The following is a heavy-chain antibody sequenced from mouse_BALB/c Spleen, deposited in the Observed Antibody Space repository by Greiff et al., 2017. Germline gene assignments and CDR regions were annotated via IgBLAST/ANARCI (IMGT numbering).Heavy chain of an antibody. Sequence: EVKVVESGGGLVQPGGSLRLSCATSGFTFTDYYMSWVRQPPGKALEWLGFIRNKANGYTTEYSASVKGRFTISRDNSQSILYLQMNTLRAEDSATYYCARDSDGYDVSFDYWGQGTTLTVSS. CDR1: GFTFTDYY. D-gene: IGHD2-2*01. J-gene: IGHJ2*01. V-gene: IGHV7-3*02. CDR3: ARDSDGYDVSFDY. CDR2: IRNKANGYTT.